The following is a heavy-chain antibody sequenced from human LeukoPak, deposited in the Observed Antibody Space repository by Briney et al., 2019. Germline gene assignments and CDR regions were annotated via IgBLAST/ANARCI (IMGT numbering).Heavy chain of an antibody. D-gene: IGHD2-2*03. CDR3: AREGSYGYCSSTSCRYYYYYMDV. CDR1: GGSFSGYY. Sequence: SETLSLTCAVYGGSFSGYYWSWIRQPPGKGLEWIGEINHSGSTNYNPSLKSRVTISVDTSKNQFSLKLSSVTAADTAVYYCAREGSYGYCSSTSCRYYYYYMDVWGKGTTVTVSS. CDR2: INHSGST. J-gene: IGHJ6*03. V-gene: IGHV4-34*01.